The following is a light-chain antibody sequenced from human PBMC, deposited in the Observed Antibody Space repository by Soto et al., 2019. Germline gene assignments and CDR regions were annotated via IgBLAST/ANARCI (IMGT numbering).Light chain of an antibody. V-gene: IGLV2-14*01. CDR2: EVS. CDR3: QSYDSSLTNAV. CDR1: SSDVGAYNY. Sequence: QSALTQPASVSGSPGQSITISCTGTSSDVGAYNYVSWFQQHPGKAPKLLIYEVSNRPSGVSYRLSGSKSGTSVSLAITGLRGEDEADYHCQSYDSSLTNAVFGGGTKLTVL. J-gene: IGLJ2*01.